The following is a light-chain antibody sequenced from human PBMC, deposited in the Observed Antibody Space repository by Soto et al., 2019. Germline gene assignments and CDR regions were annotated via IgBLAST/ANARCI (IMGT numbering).Light chain of an antibody. CDR1: QSVSSSY. J-gene: IGKJ4*01. CDR3: QQYGSSPPT. CDR2: GAS. Sequence: EIVLTQSPGTLSLSPGARATLSCRASQSVSSSYLAWYQQKPGQAPRLLIYGASSRATGIPDRFSGSGSGTDFTLTISRLEPEDFAVYYCQQYGSSPPTCGGGTKVEIK. V-gene: IGKV3-20*01.